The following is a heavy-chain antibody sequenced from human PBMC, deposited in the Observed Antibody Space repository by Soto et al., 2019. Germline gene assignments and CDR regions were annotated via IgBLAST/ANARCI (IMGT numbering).Heavy chain of an antibody. D-gene: IGHD6-19*01. J-gene: IGHJ4*02. CDR2: TSHDGVT. CDR1: SGSIDNVYW. CDR3: ARRHYSSGWYSYFDY. Sequence: SETLSLTCAVSSGSIDNVYWWSWVRQSPGKGLEWIGETSHDGVTNYNPSLEGRVTISIDKSKNQFSLKLSSVTAADTAVYYCARRHYSSGWYSYFDYWGQGTLVTVSS. V-gene: IGHV4-4*02.